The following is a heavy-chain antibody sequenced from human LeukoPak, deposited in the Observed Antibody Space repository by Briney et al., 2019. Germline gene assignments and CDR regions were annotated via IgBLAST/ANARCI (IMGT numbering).Heavy chain of an antibody. CDR2: MNPNSGNT. CDR1: GYTFTSYD. J-gene: IGHJ3*02. V-gene: IGHV1-8*03. CDR3: ARGIVGASIAFDI. Sequence: DSVKVSCKASGYTFTSYDINWVRQATGQGLEWMGWMNPNSGNTGYAQKFQGRATITRNTSINTAYMELSSLRSEDTAVYYCARGIVGASIAFDIWGQGTMVTVSS. D-gene: IGHD1-26*01.